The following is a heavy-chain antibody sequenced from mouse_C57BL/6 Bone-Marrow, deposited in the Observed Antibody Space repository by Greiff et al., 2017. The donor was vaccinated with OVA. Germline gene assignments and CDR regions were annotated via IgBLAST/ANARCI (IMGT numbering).Heavy chain of an antibody. J-gene: IGHJ1*03. CDR2: ISDGGSYT. CDR3: ARDRREITTVVGYFDV. Sequence: EVMLVESGGGLVKPGGSLKLSCAASGFTFSSYAMSWVRQTPEKRLEWVATISDGGSYTYYPDNVKGRFTISRDNAKNNLYLQMSHLKSEDTAMYYCARDRREITTVVGYFDVWGTGTTVTVSS. CDR1: GFTFSSYA. D-gene: IGHD1-1*01. V-gene: IGHV5-4*01.